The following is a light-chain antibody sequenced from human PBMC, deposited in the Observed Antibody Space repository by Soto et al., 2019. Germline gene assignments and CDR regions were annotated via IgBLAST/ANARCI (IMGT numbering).Light chain of an antibody. CDR2: DAS. V-gene: IGKV3-11*01. CDR1: QSVSSY. CDR3: QQRSNWPLT. J-gene: IGKJ4*01. Sequence: EIVLTQSPATLSLSPGERATLSCRASQSVSSYLAWYQQKPGQAPRLLIYDASNRATAIPARFSGSGSGTDFTHTISSLEPEDFAVYYCQQRSNWPLTFGGGTKVEIK.